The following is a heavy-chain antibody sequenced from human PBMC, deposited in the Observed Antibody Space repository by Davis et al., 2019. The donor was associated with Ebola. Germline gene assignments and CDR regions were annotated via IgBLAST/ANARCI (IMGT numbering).Heavy chain of an antibody. V-gene: IGHV3-48*03. CDR1: GFTFSDYE. D-gene: IGHD2-15*01. CDR3: VSAGWDH. J-gene: IGHJ4*02. Sequence: GESLKISCAASGFTFSDYEMHWVRQAPEKGLEWISYISGSGSAIHYADSVKGRFTISRDNAKNSLYLQLNTLRDEDTAVYFCVSAGWDHWGQGTLVTVSS. CDR2: ISGSGSAI.